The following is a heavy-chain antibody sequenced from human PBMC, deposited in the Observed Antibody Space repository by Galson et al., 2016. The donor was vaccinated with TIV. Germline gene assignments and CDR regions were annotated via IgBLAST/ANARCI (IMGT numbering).Heavy chain of an antibody. CDR1: GFGFANYA. J-gene: IGHJ6*02. Sequence: SLRLSCAASGFGFANYAMHWVRQAPGKGLEWVSGISWNGGNIGHADSVKGRFTISRDNRKNFVVLQRHSLRVEDTSLYYCVKDMRRGCDGVNCYTYYFYFYGLDVWGQGTTVTVSS. CDR3: VKDMRRGCDGVNCYTYYFYFYGLDV. V-gene: IGHV3-9*01. CDR2: ISWNGGNI. D-gene: IGHD2-15*01.